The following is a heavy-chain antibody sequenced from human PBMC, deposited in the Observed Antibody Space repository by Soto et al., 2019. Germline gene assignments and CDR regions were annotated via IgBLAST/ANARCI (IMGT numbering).Heavy chain of an antibody. CDR2: ISYDGSNK. Sequence: GGSLRLSCAASGFTFSSYAMHWVRQAPGKGLEWVAVISYDGSNKYYADSVKGRFTISRDNSKNTLYLQMNSLRAEDTAVYYCARGAYSSGWYKDYWGQGTLVTV. V-gene: IGHV3-30-3*01. J-gene: IGHJ4*02. CDR3: ARGAYSSGWYKDY. CDR1: GFTFSSYA. D-gene: IGHD6-19*01.